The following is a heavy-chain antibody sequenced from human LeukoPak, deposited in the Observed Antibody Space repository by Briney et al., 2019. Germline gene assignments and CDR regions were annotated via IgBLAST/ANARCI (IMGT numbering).Heavy chain of an antibody. D-gene: IGHD2-15*01. V-gene: IGHV4-4*07. CDR2: IYTSGST. Sequence: KAGGSLRLSCAASGFTFSSYAMSWIRQPAGKGLEWIGRIYTSGSTNYNPSLKSRVTISVDTSKNQFSLKLSSVTAADTAVYYCARGSVVAATTDYWGQGTLVTVSS. J-gene: IGHJ4*02. CDR1: GFTFSSYA. CDR3: ARGSVVAATTDY.